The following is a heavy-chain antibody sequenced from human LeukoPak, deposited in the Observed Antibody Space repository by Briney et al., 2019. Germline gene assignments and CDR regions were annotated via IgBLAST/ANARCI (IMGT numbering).Heavy chain of an antibody. D-gene: IGHD6-19*01. CDR2: IYYSGST. Sequence: SETLSLTCTVSGGSISSSSYYWGWIRQPPGKGLEWIGSIYYSGSTNYNPSLKSRVTISVDTSKNQFSLKLSSVTAADTAVYYCARGLPPYYSSGWPRTLTGVLGPWGQGTLVTVSS. J-gene: IGHJ5*02. V-gene: IGHV4-39*07. CDR3: ARGLPPYYSSGWPRTLTGVLGP. CDR1: GGSISSSSYY.